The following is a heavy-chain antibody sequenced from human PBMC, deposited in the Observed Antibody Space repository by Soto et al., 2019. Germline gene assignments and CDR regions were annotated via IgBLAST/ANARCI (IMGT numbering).Heavy chain of an antibody. J-gene: IGHJ5*02. Sequence: ASVKVSCKSSGVTVSSYAISWVRQAPGQGLEWMGGIIPIFGTANYAQKFQGRVTITADESTSTAYMELSSLRSEDTAVYYCARGKDYIWFDPSGKGTLVTVSS. D-gene: IGHD2-2*02. CDR3: ARGKDYIWFDP. CDR2: IIPIFGTA. CDR1: GVTVSSYA. V-gene: IGHV1-69*13.